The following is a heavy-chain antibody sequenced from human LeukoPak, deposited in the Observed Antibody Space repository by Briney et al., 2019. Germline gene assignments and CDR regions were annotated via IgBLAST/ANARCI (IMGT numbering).Heavy chain of an antibody. V-gene: IGHV4-34*01. CDR1: GGSFSGYY. CDR3: ARASGYCSSTSCYGVFHRNWFDP. D-gene: IGHD2-2*01. CDR2: IKHSGST. J-gene: IGHJ5*02. Sequence: ASETLSLTCAVYGGSFSGYYWSGLRQPPGKGLECIREIKHSGSTNYSPSLKGRVTISVDTSKNQFSLKLSSVTAADTAVYYCARASGYCSSTSCYGVFHRNWFDPWGQGTLVTVSS.